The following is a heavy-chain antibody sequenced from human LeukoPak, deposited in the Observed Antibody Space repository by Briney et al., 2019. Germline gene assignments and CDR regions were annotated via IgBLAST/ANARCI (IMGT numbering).Heavy chain of an antibody. CDR1: GGSISSYH. CDR3: ARGLGSPRDAFDI. Sequence: ASETLSLTCTVSGGSISSYHWSWIRQPPGKGLEWIGEINHSGSTNYNPSLKSRVTISVDTSKNQFSLKLSSVTAADTAVYYCARGLGSPRDAFDIWGQGTMVTVSS. CDR2: INHSGST. V-gene: IGHV4-34*01. D-gene: IGHD3-10*01. J-gene: IGHJ3*02.